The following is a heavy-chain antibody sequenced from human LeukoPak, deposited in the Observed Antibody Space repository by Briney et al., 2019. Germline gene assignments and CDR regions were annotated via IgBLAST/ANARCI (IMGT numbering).Heavy chain of an antibody. V-gene: IGHV4-39*01. Sequence: SETLSLTCIVSGGSLSSSSYYWGWIRQPPGKGLEWIGSIYYSGSTYYNPSLKSRVTISVDTSKNQFSLKLSSVTAADTAVYYCARIKNSSSWQLSVIGIDYWGQGTLVTVSS. CDR1: GGSLSSSSYY. D-gene: IGHD6-13*01. J-gene: IGHJ4*02. CDR3: ARIKNSSSWQLSVIGIDY. CDR2: IYYSGST.